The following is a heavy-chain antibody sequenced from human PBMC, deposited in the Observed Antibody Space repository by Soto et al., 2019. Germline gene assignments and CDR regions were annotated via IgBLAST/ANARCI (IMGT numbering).Heavy chain of an antibody. CDR3: TRWDGRCSGGSCFFDS. CDR2: INEDGSKR. V-gene: IGHV3-7*01. CDR1: GFSLTPYW. J-gene: IGHJ4*02. Sequence: EVQLVESGGGLVQSGGSLRLSCLASGFSLTPYWMSWVRQTPGKGLEWVAKINEDGSKRDYMESVKGRFTISRDNAKNSVSLQMDSLRVDDTAMYYCTRWDGRCSGGSCFFDSWGQGTLVTVSS. D-gene: IGHD2-15*01.